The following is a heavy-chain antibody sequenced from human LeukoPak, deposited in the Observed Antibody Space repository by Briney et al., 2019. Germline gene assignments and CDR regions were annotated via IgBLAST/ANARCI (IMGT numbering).Heavy chain of an antibody. J-gene: IGHJ3*02. CDR3: ARDRIVEDPFRSGQTDAFDI. D-gene: IGHD3-3*01. CDR1: GFTFSSYG. CDR2: ISYDGNNK. V-gene: IGHV3-30*03. Sequence: PGGSLRLSCAASGFTFSSYGMHWVRQAPGKGLEWVAVISYDGNNKYYADSVKGRFTISRDNSKNTLYLQMNSLRAEDTAVYYCARDRIVEDPFRSGQTDAFDIWGQGTMVTVSS.